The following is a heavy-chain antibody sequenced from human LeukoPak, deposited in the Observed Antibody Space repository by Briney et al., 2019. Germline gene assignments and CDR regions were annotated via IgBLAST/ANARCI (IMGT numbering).Heavy chain of an antibody. CDR1: GFTFSTYA. Sequence: PGPSMRLSCEASGFTFSTYAMHWVRQAPGKGLEWVAVISYDASKKYYADSVRGRFTISRDNSKNTLYLQMTSLRAEDTAVYYCAREITHSIWGQGTMVTVSS. D-gene: IGHD2-21*01. J-gene: IGHJ3*02. CDR2: ISYDASKK. V-gene: IGHV3-30*04. CDR3: AREITHSI.